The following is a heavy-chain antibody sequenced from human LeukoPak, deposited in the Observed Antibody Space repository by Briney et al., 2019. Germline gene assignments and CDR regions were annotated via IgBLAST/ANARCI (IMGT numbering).Heavy chain of an antibody. CDR1: GYTFTSYG. V-gene: IGHV1-18*01. CDR3: ARSGSSYTSNWSSWFDP. D-gene: IGHD6-13*01. Sequence: ASVKVSCKASGYTFTSYGISWVRQAPGQGLEWMGWISAYNGNTNYAQKLQGRVTMTTDTSTSTAYMELRSLRSDDTAVYYCARSGSSYTSNWSSWFDPWGQGTLVTVSS. CDR2: ISAYNGNT. J-gene: IGHJ5*02.